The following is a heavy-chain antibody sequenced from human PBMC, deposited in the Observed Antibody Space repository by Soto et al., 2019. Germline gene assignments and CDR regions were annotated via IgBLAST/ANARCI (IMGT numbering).Heavy chain of an antibody. D-gene: IGHD2-15*01. J-gene: IGHJ5*02. CDR1: GGSISSGGYY. CDR3: ARQARVVVVAATPPWFDP. CDR2: IYYSGST. V-gene: IGHV4-31*03. Sequence: SETLSLTCTVSGGSISSGGYYWSWIRQHPGKGLEWIGYIYYSGSTYYNPSLKSRVTISVDTSKNQFSLKLSSVTAADTAVYYCARQARVVVVAATPPWFDPWGQGTLVTVSS.